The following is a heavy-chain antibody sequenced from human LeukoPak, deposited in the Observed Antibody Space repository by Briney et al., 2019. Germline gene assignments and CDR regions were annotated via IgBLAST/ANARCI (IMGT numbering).Heavy chain of an antibody. CDR3: AKEIRLVEKLFDY. D-gene: IGHD6-19*01. J-gene: IGHJ4*02. Sequence: GGSLRLSCAASGFTFSSYAMSWVRQGPGKGLEWVSVISDSGGITYYADSVKGRFTISRGNSKNTLYLQMNSLRAEDTAVYYCAKEIRLVEKLFDYWGQGTLVTVSS. CDR1: GFTFSSYA. CDR2: ISDSGGIT. V-gene: IGHV3-23*01.